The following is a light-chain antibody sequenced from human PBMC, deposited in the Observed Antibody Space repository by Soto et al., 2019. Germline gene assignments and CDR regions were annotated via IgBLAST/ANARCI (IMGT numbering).Light chain of an antibody. CDR2: AAS. CDR3: QQYCSSPIT. V-gene: IGKV3-20*01. Sequence: QSPSTLSLFPGERTSLSWTSSQSVGSSYFAWYQQKPGQAPRLLIYAASSRATGIPDRFSGSGSGTDFTLTISRLQPEDFAVYYCQQYCSSPITFGQGTLLQIK. J-gene: IGKJ5*01. CDR1: QSVGSSY.